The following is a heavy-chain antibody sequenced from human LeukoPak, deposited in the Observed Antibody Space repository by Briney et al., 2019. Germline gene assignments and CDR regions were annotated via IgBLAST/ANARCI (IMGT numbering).Heavy chain of an antibody. CDR2: IRYDGSNR. Sequence: GRSLRLSCAASGFTLSSSAIHWVRKAPGKGLEWVAVIRYDGSNRYYGDSVKGRFTISRDNSKNSVYLQMNSLRAEDTAVYHCARDIAVAGFHWFDPWGQGTLVIVSS. CDR3: ARDIAVAGFHWFDP. CDR1: GFTLSSSA. J-gene: IGHJ5*02. V-gene: IGHV3-33*01. D-gene: IGHD6-19*01.